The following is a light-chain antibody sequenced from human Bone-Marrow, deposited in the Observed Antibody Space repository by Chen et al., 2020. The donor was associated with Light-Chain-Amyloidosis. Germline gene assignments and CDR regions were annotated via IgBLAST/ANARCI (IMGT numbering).Light chain of an antibody. CDR1: SSNIGNNY. Sequence: QSVLTQPPSVSAAPGQKVTISCSGSSSNIGNNYVSWYQQLPGTAPKLLIYDNNKRPSGIPDRFSVSKSGTSATLGITGLQTGDEADYYCQSYDRSLSGSVFGGGTKLTVL. CDR3: QSYDRSLSGSV. CDR2: DNN. J-gene: IGLJ3*02. V-gene: IGLV1-51*01.